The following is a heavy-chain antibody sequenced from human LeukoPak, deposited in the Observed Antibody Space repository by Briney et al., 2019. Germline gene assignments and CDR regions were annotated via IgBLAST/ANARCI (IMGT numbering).Heavy chain of an antibody. CDR2: ISYDGSNK. CDR3: AKGPAPPNWFDP. D-gene: IGHD6-25*01. V-gene: IGHV3-30-3*01. J-gene: IGHJ5*02. Sequence: GRSLRLSCAASGFTFSSYAMHWVRQAPGKGLEWVAVISYDGSNKYYADSVKGRFTISRDNSKNTLYLQMNSLRAEDTAVYYCAKGPAPPNWFDPWGQGTLVTVSS. CDR1: GFTFSSYA.